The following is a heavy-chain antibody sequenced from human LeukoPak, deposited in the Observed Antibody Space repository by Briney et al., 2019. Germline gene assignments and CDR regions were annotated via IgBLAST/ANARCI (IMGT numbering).Heavy chain of an antibody. J-gene: IGHJ3*01. Sequence: PSETLSLTCAVYGGSLSAYYWTWIRQPPGKGLEWIGEINHGGSTNYNPSLKSRVTISIDTSKNQFSLKLSSVTAADTAVYYCARPDDGAFDFWGQGTMVTVST. D-gene: IGHD5-24*01. V-gene: IGHV4-34*01. CDR3: ARPDDGAFDF. CDR2: INHGGST. CDR1: GGSLSAYY.